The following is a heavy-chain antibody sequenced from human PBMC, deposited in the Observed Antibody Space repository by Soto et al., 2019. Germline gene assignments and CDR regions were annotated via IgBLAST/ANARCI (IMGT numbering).Heavy chain of an antibody. CDR2: IYYSGST. CDR1: GGSISSGDYY. V-gene: IGHV4-30-4*01. CDR3: AREAPSMTTVTTLDY. D-gene: IGHD4-17*01. J-gene: IGHJ4*02. Sequence: QVQLQESGPGLVKPSQTLSLTCTVSGGSISSGDYYWSWIRQPPGKGLEWIGYIYYSGSTYYNPSLKSRVTISVDTSKNQFSLKLSSVTAADTAVYYCAREAPSMTTVTTLDYWGQGTLVTVSS.